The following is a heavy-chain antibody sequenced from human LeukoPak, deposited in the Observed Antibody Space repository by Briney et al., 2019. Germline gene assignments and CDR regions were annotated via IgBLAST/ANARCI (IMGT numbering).Heavy chain of an antibody. CDR2: IYYSGST. V-gene: IGHV4-59*01. CDR1: GGSISSYY. CDR3: ARESSQSGYFDY. Sequence: PSETLSLTCTVSGGSISSYYWSWIRQPPGKGLGWIGYIYYSGSTNYNPSLKSRVTISVDTSKNQFSLKLSSVTAADTAVYYCARESSQSGYFDYWGQGTLVTVSS. J-gene: IGHJ4*02. D-gene: IGHD3-10*01.